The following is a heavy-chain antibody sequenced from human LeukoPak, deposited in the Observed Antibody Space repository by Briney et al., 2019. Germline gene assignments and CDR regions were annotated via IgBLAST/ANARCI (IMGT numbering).Heavy chain of an antibody. CDR3: ARGYCSGGSCYSPRNWFDP. V-gene: IGHV4-38-2*02. D-gene: IGHD2-15*01. CDR1: GYSISSGYY. J-gene: IGHJ5*02. Sequence: PSETLSLTCTVSGYSISSGYYWGWIRQPPGKGLEWIGSIYHSGSTYYNPSLKSRVTISVDTSKNQFSLKLSSVTAADTAVYYCARGYCSGGSCYSPRNWFDPWGQGTLVTVSS. CDR2: IYHSGST.